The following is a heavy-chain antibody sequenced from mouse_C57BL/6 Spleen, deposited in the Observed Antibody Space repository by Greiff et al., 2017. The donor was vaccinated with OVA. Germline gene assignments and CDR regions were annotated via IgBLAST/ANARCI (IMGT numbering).Heavy chain of an antibody. Sequence: ESGPGILQSSQTLSLTCSFSGFSLSTSGMGVSWIRQPSGKGLEWLAHIYWDDDKRYNPSLKSRLTISKDTSRNQGFLKITSVDTADTATNYCARSDDYDGDKAMDDWGQGTSVTVSS. D-gene: IGHD2-4*01. CDR2: IYWDDDK. CDR3: ARSDDYDGDKAMDD. CDR1: GFSLSTSGMG. V-gene: IGHV8-12*01. J-gene: IGHJ4*01.